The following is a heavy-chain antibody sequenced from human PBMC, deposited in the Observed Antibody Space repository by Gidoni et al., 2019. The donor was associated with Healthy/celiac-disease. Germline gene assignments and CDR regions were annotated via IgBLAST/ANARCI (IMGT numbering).Heavy chain of an antibody. V-gene: IGHV3-33*01. CDR2: IWYDGSNK. CDR1: GFTFSSSG. CDR3: ARAPPDGKYYFDY. J-gene: IGHJ4*02. Sequence: QVQLVESGGGVVQPGRSLRLSCAASGFTFSSSGMHWVRQAPGKGLEWLAVIWYDGSNKYYADSVKGRFTISRDNSKNTLYLQMNSLRAEDTAVYYCARAPPDGKYYFDYWGQGTLVTVSS.